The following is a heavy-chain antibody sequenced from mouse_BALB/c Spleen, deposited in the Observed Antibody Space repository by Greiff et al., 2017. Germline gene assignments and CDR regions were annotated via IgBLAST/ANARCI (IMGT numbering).Heavy chain of an antibody. J-gene: IGHJ1*01. CDR3: ARDSLLRLRGYFDV. V-gene: IGHV1-9*01. D-gene: IGHD1-2*01. CDR2: ILPGSGST. Sequence: QVQLQQSGAELMKPGASVKISCKATGYTFSSYWIEWVKQRPGHGLEWIGEILPGSGSTNYNEKFKGKATFTADTSSNTAYMQLSSLTSEDSAVYYCARDSLLRLRGYFDVWGAGTTVTVSS. CDR1: GYTFSSYW.